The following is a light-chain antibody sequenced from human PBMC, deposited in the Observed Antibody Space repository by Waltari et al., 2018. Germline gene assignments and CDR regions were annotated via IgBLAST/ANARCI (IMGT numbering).Light chain of an antibody. CDR3: QQCYSTPYT. V-gene: IGKV4-1*01. CDR2: WAS. CDR1: QNLLYNSDNKNY. J-gene: IGKJ2*01. Sequence: DIVMTQSPDSLAVSLGERVTINCRSSQNLLYNSDNKNYLTWFQQKPRQPPKLLIYWASTRESGVPDRFSGSGSGTEFTLTISSLQAADVAVYYCQQCYSTPYTFGQGTKLEIK.